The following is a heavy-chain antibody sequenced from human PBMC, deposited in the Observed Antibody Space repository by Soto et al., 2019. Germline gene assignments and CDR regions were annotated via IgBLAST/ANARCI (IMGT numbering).Heavy chain of an antibody. V-gene: IGHV1-69*13. D-gene: IGHD1-1*01. Sequence: SVKVSCKTSGGTFSTYAIYWVRQAPGQGLEWMGAIIPLFGTADYAQKFQGRVTITADESTSTAYMDLNRLKSDDTAVYYCVTQLSGVVYWGQGTLVTVSS. J-gene: IGHJ4*02. CDR3: VTQLSGVVY. CDR2: IIPLFGTA. CDR1: GGTFSTYA.